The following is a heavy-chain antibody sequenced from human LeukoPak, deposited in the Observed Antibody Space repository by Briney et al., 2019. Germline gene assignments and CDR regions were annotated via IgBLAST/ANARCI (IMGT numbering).Heavy chain of an antibody. V-gene: IGHV1-46*01. Sequence: ASVKVSCKASGYTFTSYYMHWVRQAPGQGLEWMGIINPSGGSTSYAQKFEARVTMTRDTSATTVYMELSSLRSEDTAVYYCARISSSWSSCDYWGQGTLVTVSS. CDR2: INPSGGST. J-gene: IGHJ4*02. CDR1: GYTFTSYY. D-gene: IGHD6-13*01. CDR3: ARISSSWSSCDY.